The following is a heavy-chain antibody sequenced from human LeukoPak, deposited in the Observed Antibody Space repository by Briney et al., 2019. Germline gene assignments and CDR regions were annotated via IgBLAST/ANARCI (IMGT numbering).Heavy chain of an antibody. D-gene: IGHD5-24*01. Sequence: SETLSLTCNVSGVSFRSSSYYWGWIRQPPGKGLEWIGSISYGGSTYVNPSFTSRVTIYVDTSKNQFSLKLTSVTAADTAVYYCARAVGTDGYNLWVYWGQGTLVTVSS. CDR2: ISYGGST. CDR1: GVSFRSSSYY. V-gene: IGHV4-39*07. CDR3: ARAVGTDGYNLWVY. J-gene: IGHJ4*02.